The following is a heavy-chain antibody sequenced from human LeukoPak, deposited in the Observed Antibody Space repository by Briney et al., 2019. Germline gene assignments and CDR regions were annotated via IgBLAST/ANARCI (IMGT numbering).Heavy chain of an antibody. J-gene: IGHJ4*02. CDR2: INPSGGST. D-gene: IGHD3-10*01. CDR1: GYTFTSYY. CDR3: ARNVNYYDSGSQNPSGNY. V-gene: IGHV1-46*01. Sequence: ASVKVSCKASGYTFTSYYMHWVRQAPGQGLEWMGIINPSGGSTSYAQKFQGRVTMTRDTSISTAYMELSRLRSDDTAVYFCARNVNYYDSGSQNPSGNYRGQGTLVTVSS.